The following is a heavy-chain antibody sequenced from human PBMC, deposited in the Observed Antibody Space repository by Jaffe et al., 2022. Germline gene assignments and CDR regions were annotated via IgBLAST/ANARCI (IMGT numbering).Heavy chain of an antibody. CDR3: ARSRYNWNDVINTSGWIDY. CDR2: INPNSGGT. J-gene: IGHJ4*02. D-gene: IGHD1-1*01. Sequence: QVQLVQSGAEVKKPGASVKVSCKASGYTFTGYYMHWVRQAPGQGLEWMGRINPNSGGTNYAQKFQGRVTMTRDTSISTAYMELSRLRSDDTAVYYCARSRYNWNDVINTSGWIDYWGQGTLVTVSS. V-gene: IGHV1-2*06. CDR1: GYTFTGYY.